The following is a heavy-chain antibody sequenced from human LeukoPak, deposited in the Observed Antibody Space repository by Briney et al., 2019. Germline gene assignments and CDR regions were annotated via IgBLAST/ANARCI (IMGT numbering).Heavy chain of an antibody. Sequence: ASVKVSCKASGYTFTGYYMHWVRQAPGQGLEWMGWINPNSGGTNYAQKFQGRVTMTRDTSISTAYMELSRLRSDDTAVYYCAREIAARPSYFDYWGQGTLVTVSS. CDR1: GYTFTGYY. CDR2: INPNSGGT. V-gene: IGHV1-2*02. J-gene: IGHJ4*02. D-gene: IGHD6-6*01. CDR3: AREIAARPSYFDY.